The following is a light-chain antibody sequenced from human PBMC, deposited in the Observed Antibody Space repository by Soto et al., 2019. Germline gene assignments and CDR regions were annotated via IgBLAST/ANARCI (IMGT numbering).Light chain of an antibody. CDR3: QQYSTYPYA. V-gene: IGKV1-5*03. J-gene: IGKJ1*01. Sequence: DIQMTQSPSTLSASVGDRVTITSRASQSTSTWLAWYQQRPGKTPKLLISEASKLESGVPSRFSGSGSGTEFTLTISSLQPDDFATYYCQQYSTYPYAFGQGTKVEIK. CDR1: QSTSTW. CDR2: EAS.